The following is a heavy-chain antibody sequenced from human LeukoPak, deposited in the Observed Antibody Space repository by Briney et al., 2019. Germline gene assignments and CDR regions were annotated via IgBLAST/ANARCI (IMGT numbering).Heavy chain of an antibody. D-gene: IGHD6-19*01. CDR3: ARDLGYSSGWHDVVTDAFDI. CDR2: TYYRSKWYN. V-gene: IGHV6-1*01. CDR1: GDSVSSNSAA. J-gene: IGHJ3*02. Sequence: SQTLSLTCAISGDSVSSNSAAWNWIRQSPSRGLEWLGRTYYRSKWYNDYAVSVKSRITINPDTSKNQFSLQLNSVTPEDTAVYYCARDLGYSSGWHDVVTDAFDIWGQGTMVTVSS.